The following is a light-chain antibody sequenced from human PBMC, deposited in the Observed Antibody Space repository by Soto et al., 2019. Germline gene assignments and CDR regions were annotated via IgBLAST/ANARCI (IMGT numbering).Light chain of an antibody. J-gene: IGLJ1*01. CDR2: DDT. V-gene: IGLV3-21*02. Sequence: SYELTQPPSVSVAPGQTARITCGGNNIGAYSVYWYQQKPGQAPVLVVYDDTNRPSGIPGRFSGSNSGNTATLTISSVEAGDEAVYYCQVWDSHSDPSYVCGGGTKVTAL. CDR3: QVWDSHSDPSYV. CDR1: NIGAYS.